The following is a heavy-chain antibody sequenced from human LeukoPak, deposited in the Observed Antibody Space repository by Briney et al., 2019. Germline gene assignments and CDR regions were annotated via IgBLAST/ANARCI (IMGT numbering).Heavy chain of an antibody. V-gene: IGHV4-4*07. CDR2: IYTSGST. CDR3: ASNCYDSSGYYYNDY. CDR1: GGSISSYY. D-gene: IGHD3-22*01. J-gene: IGHJ4*02. Sequence: SETLSLTCTVSGGSISSYYWSWIRQPAGKGLEWIGRIYTSGSTNYNPSLKSRVTMSVDTSKNQFSLKLSSVTAADTAVYYCASNCYDSSGYYYNDYWGQGTLVAVSS.